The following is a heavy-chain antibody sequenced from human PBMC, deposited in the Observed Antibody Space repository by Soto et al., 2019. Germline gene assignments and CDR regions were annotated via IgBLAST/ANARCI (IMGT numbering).Heavy chain of an antibody. CDR1: GGSISSYY. V-gene: IGHV4-59*01. Sequence: SETLSLTCTVSGGSISSYYWSWIRQPPGKGLEWIGYIYYSGSTNYNPSLKSRVTISVDTSKNQFSLRLSSVTAADTAVYYCARDSGYSYGRYYYYYMDVWGKGTTVTVS. J-gene: IGHJ6*03. CDR3: ARDSGYSYGRYYYYYMDV. D-gene: IGHD5-18*01. CDR2: IYYSGST.